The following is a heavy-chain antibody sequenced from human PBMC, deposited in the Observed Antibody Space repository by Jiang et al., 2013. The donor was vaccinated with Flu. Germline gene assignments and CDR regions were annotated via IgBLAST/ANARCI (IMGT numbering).Heavy chain of an antibody. D-gene: IGHD3-10*01. CDR1: VAPSAEVVTT. J-gene: IGHJ3*02. V-gene: IGHV4-39*01. Sequence: SLTCSVSVAPSAEVVTTGAGSASPRKGLEWIGSIYYSGSTYYKPSLKSRVTISVDTSKNQFSLKLSSVTAADTAVYYCARCSRLYYSGSTDDYWRPDAFDIWGQGTMVSVSS. CDR2: IYYSGST. CDR3: ARCSRLYYSGSTDDYWRPDAFDI.